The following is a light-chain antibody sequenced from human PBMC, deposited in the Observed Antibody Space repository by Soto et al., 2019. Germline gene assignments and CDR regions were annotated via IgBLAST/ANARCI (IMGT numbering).Light chain of an antibody. CDR2: GNS. V-gene: IGLV1-40*01. CDR3: QSCDSSDVV. J-gene: IGLJ2*01. Sequence: QSVLTQPPSVSGAPGQRVTISCTGSSSNIGAGYDVHWYQQLPGTAPKLLIYGNSNRPSGVPDRFSGSKSGTSASLAITGLQAEDEADYYCQSCDSSDVVFGGGTKLTVL. CDR1: SSNIGAGYD.